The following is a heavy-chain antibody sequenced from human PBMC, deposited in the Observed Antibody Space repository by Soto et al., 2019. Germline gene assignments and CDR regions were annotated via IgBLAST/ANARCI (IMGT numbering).Heavy chain of an antibody. CDR3: ASYYDSSASDYWYFDL. Sequence: QVQLVQSGAEVKKPGASVKISCKASGYTFTSYYMHWVQQAPGQGLEWMGIINPSGGTTRYAQKFQGRVTMTRDTSTSTVYMELSSLRSEDTAVYYCASYYDSSASDYWYFDLWGRGTLVTVSS. J-gene: IGHJ2*01. CDR2: INPSGGTT. CDR1: GYTFTSYY. V-gene: IGHV1-46*01. D-gene: IGHD3-22*01.